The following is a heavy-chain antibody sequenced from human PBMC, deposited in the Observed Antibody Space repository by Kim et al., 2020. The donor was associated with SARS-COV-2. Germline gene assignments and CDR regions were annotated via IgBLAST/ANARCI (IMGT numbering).Heavy chain of an antibody. Sequence: GRFTIARDNSKNTLYLQMSSLRAEDTAVYYCVKAGGYGSGSYYKVWYFDYWGQGTLVTVSS. D-gene: IGHD3-10*01. CDR3: VKAGGYGSGSYYKVWYFDY. V-gene: IGHV3-64D*06. J-gene: IGHJ4*02.